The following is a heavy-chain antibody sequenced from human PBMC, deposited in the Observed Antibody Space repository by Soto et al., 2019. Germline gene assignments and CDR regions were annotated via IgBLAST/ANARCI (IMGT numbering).Heavy chain of an antibody. D-gene: IGHD4-17*01. CDR2: ISGSGENT. Sequence: PGGSLRLSCAASGFIFSNYAMNWVRQAPGEGLEWVSVISGSGENTYHADSVKGRITISRDNSQNTLFLQMNSVRADDTAVYYCAKGGDYNTSTSLAYWGQGTLVTVSS. J-gene: IGHJ4*02. V-gene: IGHV3-23*01. CDR1: GFIFSNYA. CDR3: AKGGDYNTSTSLAY.